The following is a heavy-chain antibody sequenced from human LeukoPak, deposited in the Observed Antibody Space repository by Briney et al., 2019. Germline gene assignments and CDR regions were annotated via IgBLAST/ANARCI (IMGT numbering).Heavy chain of an antibody. CDR2: ISSDGGNI. CDR1: GFTFSTYD. D-gene: IGHD1-7*01. Sequence: PGGSLRLSCAASGFTFSTYDMHWVRQAPGKGLEWITTISSDGGNIYYADSVKGRLTISRDNSKDTLYLQMNSLRAEDTAVYYCATGNYNRPFDYWGQGTLVTVSS. V-gene: IGHV3-30*03. J-gene: IGHJ4*02. CDR3: ATGNYNRPFDY.